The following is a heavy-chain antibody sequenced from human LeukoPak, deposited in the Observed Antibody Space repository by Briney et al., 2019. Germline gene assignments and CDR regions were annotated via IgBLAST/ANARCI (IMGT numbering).Heavy chain of an antibody. Sequence: SETLSLTCAVYGVSFSGYYWSWIRQPPGKGLEWIGEINHSGSTNYNPSLKSRVTISVDTSKNQFSLKLSSVTAADTAVYYCAGRGIAAAGKGGWGKGTLFTVSS. J-gene: IGHJ4*02. CDR2: INHSGST. CDR3: AGRGIAAAGKGG. CDR1: GVSFSGYY. V-gene: IGHV4-34*01. D-gene: IGHD6-13*01.